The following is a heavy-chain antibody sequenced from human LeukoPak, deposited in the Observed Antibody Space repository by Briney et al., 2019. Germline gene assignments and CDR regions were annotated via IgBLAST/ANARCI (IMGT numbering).Heavy chain of an antibody. Sequence: QSGGSLRLSCAASGFTFSTYAMGWVRQTPGMGLEWVSAISGSGDTTYYADSVKGRFTISRDNSRDTLFLQMSSLRVEDTAVYHCVKDPGSGWYVLYWGQGTLVTV. D-gene: IGHD6-19*01. CDR1: GFTFSTYA. V-gene: IGHV3-23*01. CDR2: ISGSGDTT. CDR3: VKDPGSGWYVLY. J-gene: IGHJ4*02.